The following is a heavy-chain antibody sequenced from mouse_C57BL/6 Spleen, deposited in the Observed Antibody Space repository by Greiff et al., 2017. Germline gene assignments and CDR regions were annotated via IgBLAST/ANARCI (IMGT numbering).Heavy chain of an antibody. CDR2: ISYDGSN. J-gene: IGHJ4*01. Sequence: EVKLMESGPGLVKPSQSLSLTCSVTGYSITSGYYWNWIRQFPGNKLEWMGYISYDGSNNYNPSLKNRISITRDTSKNQFFLKLNSVTTEDTATYYCARGSMSAMDYWGQGTSVTVSS. D-gene: IGHD2-10*02. CDR3: ARGSMSAMDY. CDR1: GYSITSGYY. V-gene: IGHV3-6*01.